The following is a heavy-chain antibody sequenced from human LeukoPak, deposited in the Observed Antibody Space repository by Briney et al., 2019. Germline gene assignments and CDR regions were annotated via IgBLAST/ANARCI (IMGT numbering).Heavy chain of an antibody. CDR2: IYYSGGT. CDR3: ARGDYGSRSFDY. CDR1: GGSISSYY. V-gene: IGHV4-59*01. J-gene: IGHJ4*02. D-gene: IGHD3-10*01. Sequence: PSETLSLTCTVSGGSISSYYWSWIRQPPGKGLEWIGYIYYSGGTNYNPSLKSRVTISVDTSKNQFSLKLSSVTAADTAVYYCARGDYGSRSFDYWGQGTLVTVSS.